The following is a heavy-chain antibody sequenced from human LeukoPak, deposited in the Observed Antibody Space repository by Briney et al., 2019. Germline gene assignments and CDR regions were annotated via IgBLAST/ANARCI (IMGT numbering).Heavy chain of an antibody. J-gene: IGHJ4*02. CDR1: GGSFSGYY. CDR3: ARGLIGYHIDY. Sequence: SETLSLTCAVYGGSFSGYYWSWIRQPPGKGLEWIGEINHSGSTNYNPSLTSRVTISVDTSKNQFSLKLSSVTAANTAVYDCARGLIGYHIDYWGQGTLVTVSS. V-gene: IGHV4-34*01. CDR2: INHSGST. D-gene: IGHD3-9*01.